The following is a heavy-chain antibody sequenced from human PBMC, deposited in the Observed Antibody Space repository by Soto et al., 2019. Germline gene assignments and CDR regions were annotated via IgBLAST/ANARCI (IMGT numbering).Heavy chain of an antibody. V-gene: IGHV3-20*04. J-gene: IGHJ4*02. CDR2: INWNGGST. D-gene: IGHD1-26*01. CDR3: ARDWSGSYSPTGPFDY. Sequence: GGSLRLSCAASGFTFDDYGMSWVRQAPGKGLEWVSGINWNGGSTGYADSVKGRFTISRDNAKNSLYLQMNSLRAEDTALYYCARDWSGSYSPTGPFDYWGQGTLVTVSS. CDR1: GFTFDDYG.